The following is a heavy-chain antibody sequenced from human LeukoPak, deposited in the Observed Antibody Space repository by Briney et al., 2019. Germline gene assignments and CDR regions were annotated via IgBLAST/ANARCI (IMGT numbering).Heavy chain of an antibody. CDR3: ARIRATGAFDI. V-gene: IGHV1-2*02. Sequence: GASVTVSFKASGYTFTGYYMHWVRQAPGQGLEWMGWINPNSGGTNYAQKFQGRVTMTRDTSISTAYMELSRLRSDDTAVYYCARIRATGAFDIWGQGTMVTVSS. CDR1: GYTFTGYY. J-gene: IGHJ3*02. D-gene: IGHD5-12*01. CDR2: INPNSGGT.